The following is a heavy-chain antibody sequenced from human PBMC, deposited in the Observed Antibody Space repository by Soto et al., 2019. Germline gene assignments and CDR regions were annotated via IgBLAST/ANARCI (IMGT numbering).Heavy chain of an antibody. J-gene: IGHJ3*02. CDR3: ARRTTVTGDALDI. D-gene: IGHD4-17*01. Sequence: QVHLVESGGGVVQPGRSLRLSCAASGFTFSSYGMHWVRQAPGKGLEWVAVIWYDGSNKYYGDSVKGRCTIPRDNSKNTRYLQMNSLRAEDTAVYYCARRTTVTGDALDIWGQGTMVTVSS. V-gene: IGHV3-33*01. CDR1: GFTFSSYG. CDR2: IWYDGSNK.